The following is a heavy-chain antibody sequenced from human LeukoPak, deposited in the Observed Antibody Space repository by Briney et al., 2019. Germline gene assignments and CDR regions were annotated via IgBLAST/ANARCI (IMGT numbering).Heavy chain of an antibody. CDR3: AKDYYDSSGYYFGGLGATTSLSYYFDY. Sequence: GGSLRLSCAASGFTFSTYSMSWVRQAPGKGLEWVSYISSTSSTIYYADSVKGRFTISRDNAKNSLYLQMNSLRDEDTAVYFCAKDYYDSSGYYFGGLGATTSLSYYFDYWGQGTLVTVSS. V-gene: IGHV3-48*02. CDR2: ISSTSSTI. D-gene: IGHD3-22*01. CDR1: GFTFSTYS. J-gene: IGHJ4*02.